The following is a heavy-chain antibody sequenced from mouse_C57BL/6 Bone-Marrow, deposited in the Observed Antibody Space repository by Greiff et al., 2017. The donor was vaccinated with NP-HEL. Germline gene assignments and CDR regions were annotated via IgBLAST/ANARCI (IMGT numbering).Heavy chain of an antibody. Sequence: VQLQQSGAELVRPGTSVKVSCKASGYAFTNYLIEWVKQRPGQGLEWIGVINPGSGGTNYNEKFKGKATLTADKSSSTAYMQLSSLTSEDSAVYFCARNYYGSSFFAYWGQGTLVTVSA. J-gene: IGHJ3*01. D-gene: IGHD1-1*01. V-gene: IGHV1-54*01. CDR1: GYAFTNYL. CDR3: ARNYYGSSFFAY. CDR2: INPGSGGT.